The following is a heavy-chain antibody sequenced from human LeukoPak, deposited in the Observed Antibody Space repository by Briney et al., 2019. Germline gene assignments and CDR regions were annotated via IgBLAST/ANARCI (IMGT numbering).Heavy chain of an antibody. D-gene: IGHD3-3*01. CDR3: AREPTEGITIGTFDY. Sequence: ASVKVSCKASGGTFSSYAISWVRQAPGQGLEWMGGIIPIFGTANYAQKFQGRVTITADESTSTAYMELSSLRSEDTAVYYCAREPTEGITIGTFDYWGQGTLVTVSS. V-gene: IGHV1-69*13. J-gene: IGHJ4*02. CDR2: IIPIFGTA. CDR1: GGTFSSYA.